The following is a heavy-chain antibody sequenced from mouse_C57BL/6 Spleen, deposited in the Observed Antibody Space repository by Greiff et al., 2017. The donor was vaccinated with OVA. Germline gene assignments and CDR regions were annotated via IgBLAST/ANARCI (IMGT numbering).Heavy chain of an antibody. CDR1: GFSLTSYG. D-gene: IGHD1-1*01. CDR3: LYGGAY. V-gene: IGHV2-2*01. Sequence: VKLQQSGPGLVQPSQRLSITCTVSGFSLTSYGVHWVRPSPGKGLEWLGVIWSGGSTDYNAAFISRLSISKDNSKSQVFFKMNSLQADDTAIEYCLYGGAYWGQGTLVTVSA. J-gene: IGHJ3*01. CDR2: IWSGGST.